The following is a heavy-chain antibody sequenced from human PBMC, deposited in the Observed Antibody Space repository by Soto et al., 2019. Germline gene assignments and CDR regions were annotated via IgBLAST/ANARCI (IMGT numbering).Heavy chain of an antibody. J-gene: IGHJ4*02. V-gene: IGHV4-34*01. CDR2: ISQSGNT. CDR1: SGSFSGYY. D-gene: IGHD6-6*01. Sequence: ASETLSLTCSIYSGSFSGYYWSWIRQPPGKGLEWIGEISQSGNTNYSPSLKSRVSISIDTSKKQFSLNLASVSAADTTVYYCARAPKVSGSSQTRPDFWGQGTLVTVSS. CDR3: ARAPKVSGSSQTRPDF.